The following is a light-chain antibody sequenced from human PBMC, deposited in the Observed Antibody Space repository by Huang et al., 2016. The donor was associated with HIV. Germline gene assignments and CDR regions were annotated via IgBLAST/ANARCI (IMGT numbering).Light chain of an antibody. CDR2: GAS. J-gene: IGKJ2*01. V-gene: IGKV3-20*01. Sequence: EIVLTQSPGTLSLSPGERATLSCRASQRVRSSYLAGYQQKPGQAPRVLSDGASRRATGIPDRFSGSGSGTDFTLTISRLEPEDFAVYYCQQYGSSPGTFGQGTKLEIK. CDR3: QQYGSSPGT. CDR1: QRVRSSY.